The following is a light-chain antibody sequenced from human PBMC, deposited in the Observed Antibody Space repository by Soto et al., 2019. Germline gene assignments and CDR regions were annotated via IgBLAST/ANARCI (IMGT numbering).Light chain of an antibody. J-gene: IGKJ5*01. CDR2: GTS. Sequence: EIVMTQSPATLSLSPGERATLSFMASQSVSSNLAWYQQKPGQTPRLLIYGTSTRATGIPARFSGSGSGTEFTLTISSLQSEDVATYFCQQVYGHPPAFGPGTRLEIK. CDR3: QQVYGHPPA. V-gene: IGKV3-15*01. CDR1: QSVSSN.